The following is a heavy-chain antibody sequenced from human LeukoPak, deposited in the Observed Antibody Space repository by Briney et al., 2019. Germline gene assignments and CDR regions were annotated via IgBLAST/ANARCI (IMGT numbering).Heavy chain of an antibody. Sequence: GGSLRLSCAASGFTFSSNYMSWVRQAPGKGLEWVSVIYSGGSTYYADSVKGRFTISRDNSKNTLYLQMNSLGAEDTAVYYCATGCSSTSCSRRFLDYWGQGTLVTVSS. CDR1: GFTFSSNY. CDR2: IYSGGST. J-gene: IGHJ4*02. D-gene: IGHD2-2*01. V-gene: IGHV3-66*01. CDR3: ATGCSSTSCSRRFLDY.